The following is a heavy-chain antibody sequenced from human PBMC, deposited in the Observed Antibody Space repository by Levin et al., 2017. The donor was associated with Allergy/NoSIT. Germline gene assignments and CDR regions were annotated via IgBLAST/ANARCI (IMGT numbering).Heavy chain of an antibody. CDR3: AKFFSGQVGSGWYWGDAFDI. CDR1: GFTFSSYG. V-gene: IGHV3-30*18. CDR2: ISYDGSNK. Sequence: GESLKISCAASGFTFSSYGMHWVRQAPGKGLEWVAVISYDGSNKYYADSVKGRFTISRDNSKNTLYLQMNSLRAEDTAVYYCAKFFSGQVGSGWYWGDAFDIWGQGTMVTVSS. J-gene: IGHJ3*02. D-gene: IGHD6-19*01.